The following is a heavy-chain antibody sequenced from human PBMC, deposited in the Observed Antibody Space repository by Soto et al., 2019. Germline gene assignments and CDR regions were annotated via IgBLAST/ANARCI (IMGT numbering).Heavy chain of an antibody. D-gene: IGHD3-3*01. J-gene: IGHJ6*02. Sequence: GGSLRLSCAASGFTFSSYAMSWVRQAPGKGLEWVSAISGSGGSTYYADSVKGRFTISRDNSKNTLYLQMNSLRAEDTAVYYCAKDRFWSGYSHGEDYYYGMDVWGQGTTVTVSS. CDR2: ISGSGGST. CDR1: GFTFSSYA. CDR3: AKDRFWSGYSHGEDYYYGMDV. V-gene: IGHV3-23*01.